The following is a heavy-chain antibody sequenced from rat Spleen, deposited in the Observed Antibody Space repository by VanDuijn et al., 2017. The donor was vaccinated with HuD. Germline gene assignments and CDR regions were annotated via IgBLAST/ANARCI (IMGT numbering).Heavy chain of an antibody. CDR3: ARPSYGYPFAY. CDR2: ISPSGGST. D-gene: IGHD1-7*01. V-gene: IGHV5-25*01. CDR1: GFTFSNYD. J-gene: IGHJ3*01. Sequence: EVQLVESGGGLVQPGRSLKLSCAASGFTFSNYDMAWVRQAPTTGLEWVASISPSGGSTYYRDSVKGRFTVSRDNAKSTLYLQMDSLRSEDTATYYCARPSYGYPFAYWGQGTLVTVSS.